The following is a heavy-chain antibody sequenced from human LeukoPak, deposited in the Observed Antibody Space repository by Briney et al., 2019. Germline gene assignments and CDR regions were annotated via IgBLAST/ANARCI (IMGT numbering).Heavy chain of an antibody. D-gene: IGHD3-9*01. CDR1: GYTFTSYS. V-gene: IGHV1-18*01. J-gene: IGHJ4*02. CDR3: ARVLLRVRYFDQRAAFDY. CDR2: ISAYNGNT. Sequence: SVKVSCKASGYTFTSYSISWVRQAPGQGLEWMGWISAYNGNTNYAQKLQGRVTITADKSTSTAYMELSSLRSEDTAVYYCARVLLRVRYFDQRAAFDYWGQGTLVTVSS.